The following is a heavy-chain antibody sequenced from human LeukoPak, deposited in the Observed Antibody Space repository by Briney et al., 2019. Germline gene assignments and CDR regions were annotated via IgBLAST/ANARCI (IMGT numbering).Heavy chain of an antibody. D-gene: IGHD3-10*01. J-gene: IGHJ4*02. CDR1: GGSISSGDYY. V-gene: IGHV4-30-4*01. CDR2: IYYSGST. CDR3: ARTKEFRWYYFDY. Sequence: PSQTLSLTCTVSGGSISSGDYYWSWIRQPPGKGLEWIGYIYYSGSTYYNPSLKSRVTISVDTSKNQFSLKLSSVTAADTAVYYCARTKEFRWYYFDYWGQGTLVTVPS.